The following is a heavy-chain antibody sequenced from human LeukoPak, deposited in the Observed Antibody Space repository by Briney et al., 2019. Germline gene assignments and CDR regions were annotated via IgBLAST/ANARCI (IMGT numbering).Heavy chain of an antibody. CDR2: INPSGDST. V-gene: IGHV1-46*01. D-gene: IGHD1-7*01. CDR1: GYTFTSYY. CDR3: ARGAGTTNSGYYYYMDV. Sequence: GASVKVSCKASGYTFTSYYMHWVRQSPGQRLEWMGIINPSGDSTSYAQKFQGRVTMTRDMSTSTVYMELSSLRSEDTAVYYCARGAGTTNSGYYYYMDVWGKGTTVTVSS. J-gene: IGHJ6*03.